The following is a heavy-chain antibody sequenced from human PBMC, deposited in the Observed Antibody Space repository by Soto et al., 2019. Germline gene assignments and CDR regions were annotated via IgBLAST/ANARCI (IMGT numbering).Heavy chain of an antibody. V-gene: IGHV4-34*01. D-gene: IGHD4-17*01. Sequence: QVQLQQWGAGLLKPSETLSLTCAVYGGSFSGYYWSWIRQPPGKGLEWIGEINHSGSTNYNPSLKRRVTISVDTSKNQFSLKLSSVTAADTAVYYCARGYPASSTVTTSWYFDYWGQGTLVTVSS. CDR3: ARGYPASSTVTTSWYFDY. J-gene: IGHJ4*02. CDR1: GGSFSGYY. CDR2: INHSGST.